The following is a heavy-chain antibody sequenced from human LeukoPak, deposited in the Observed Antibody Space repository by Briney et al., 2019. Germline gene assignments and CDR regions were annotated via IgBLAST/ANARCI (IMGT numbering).Heavy chain of an antibody. V-gene: IGHV3-13*01. D-gene: IGHD6-19*01. J-gene: IGHJ4*02. CDR3: ARIAVAGYYFDY. Sequence: GGSLRLSCAASGFTFSSYGMHWVRQATGKGLEWVSAIGIAGDTYYPGSVKGRFTISRENAKNSLYLQMNSLRAGDTAVYYCARIAVAGYYFDYWGQGTLVTVSS. CDR1: GFTFSSYG. CDR2: IGIAGDT.